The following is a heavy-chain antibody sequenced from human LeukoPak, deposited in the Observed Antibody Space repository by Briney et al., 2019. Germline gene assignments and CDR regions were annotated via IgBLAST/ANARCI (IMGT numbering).Heavy chain of an antibody. D-gene: IGHD1-26*01. CDR3: ARGWENDY. V-gene: IGHV1-18*01. J-gene: IGHJ4*02. Sequence: GASVKVSCKASGYTFNSYGITWVRQAPGQGPEWMGWINTYNSNTNYAQKLQGRVTMTRDPFTSTAYMELRSLRSDDTAVYYCARGWENDYWGQGSLVTVSS. CDR1: GYTFNSYG. CDR2: INTYNSNT.